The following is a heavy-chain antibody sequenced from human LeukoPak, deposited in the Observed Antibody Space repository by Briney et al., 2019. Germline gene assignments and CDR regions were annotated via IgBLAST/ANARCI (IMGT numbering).Heavy chain of an antibody. V-gene: IGHV3-53*01. D-gene: IGHD6-13*01. CDR1: GFTVSSHY. CDR2: IYSGGST. Sequence: GGSLRLSCAASGFTVSSHYMSWVRQAPGKGLEWVSVIYSGGSTYYADSVKGRFTVSRDNSKNTPYLQMNSLRAEDTAVYYCARGYSSSWRLIDYWGQGTLVTVSS. J-gene: IGHJ4*02. CDR3: ARGYSSSWRLIDY.